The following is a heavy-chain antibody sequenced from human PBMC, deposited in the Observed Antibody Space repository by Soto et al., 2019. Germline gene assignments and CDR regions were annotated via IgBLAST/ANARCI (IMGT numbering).Heavy chain of an antibody. CDR2: IWYDGSDK. Sequence: PGGSLRLSGAASGFTFSNYGMHWVRQAPGKGLEWVAVIWYDGSDKYYADSVKGRFAISRDNSKDILYLQMNSLRAEDTAVFYCARDNGDDGARAFDIWGQGTMVTVSS. D-gene: IGHD4-17*01. V-gene: IGHV3-33*01. CDR1: GFTFSNYG. CDR3: ARDNGDDGARAFDI. J-gene: IGHJ3*02.